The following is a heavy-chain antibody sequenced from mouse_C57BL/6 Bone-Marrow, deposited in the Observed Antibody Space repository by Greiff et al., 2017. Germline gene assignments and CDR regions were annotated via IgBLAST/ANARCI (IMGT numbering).Heavy chain of an antibody. V-gene: IGHV1-82*01. D-gene: IGHD2-5*01. CDR2: IYPGDGDT. CDR1: GYAFSSSW. J-gene: IGHJ4*01. CDR3: ARDTIVTPCAMDY. Sequence: QVQLQQSGPELVKPGASVKISCKASGYAFSSSWMNWVKQRPGKGLEWIGRIYPGDGDTNYNGKFKGKATLTADQSSSTAYMQRSSLTSEDSAVYVCARDTIVTPCAMDYWGQGTTVTVSS.